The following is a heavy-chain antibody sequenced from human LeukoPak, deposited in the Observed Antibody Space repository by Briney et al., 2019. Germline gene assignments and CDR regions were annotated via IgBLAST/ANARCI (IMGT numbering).Heavy chain of an antibody. V-gene: IGHV3-30*02. CDR1: GFTSNNYG. Sequence: GGSLRLSCAASGFTSNNYGMHWVRQAPGKGLEWLAFIRYDGSNTYYADSVKGRFTVSRDDSKNTLYLQMNSLRGDDTAVYYCAKDGTSYYYIYYWGQGTLVAVSS. CDR3: AKDGTSYYYIYY. J-gene: IGHJ4*02. CDR2: IRYDGSNT. D-gene: IGHD2/OR15-2a*01.